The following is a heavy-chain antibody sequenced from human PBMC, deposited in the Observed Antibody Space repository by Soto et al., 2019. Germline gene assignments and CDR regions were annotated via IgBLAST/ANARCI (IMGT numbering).Heavy chain of an antibody. CDR1: GGTFSSYA. Sequence: QVQLVQSGAEVKKPGSSVNVSCKASGGTFSSYAISWVRQAPGQGLEWMGGIIPIFGTANYAQKFQGRVTITADESTSTAYMELSSLRSEDTVVYYCATYSSSVPPPENWFDPWGQGTLVTVSS. V-gene: IGHV1-69*01. D-gene: IGHD6-6*01. CDR2: IIPIFGTA. J-gene: IGHJ5*02. CDR3: ATYSSSVPPPENWFDP.